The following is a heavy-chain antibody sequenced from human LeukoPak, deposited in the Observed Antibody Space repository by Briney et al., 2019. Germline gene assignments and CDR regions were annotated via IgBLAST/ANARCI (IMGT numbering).Heavy chain of an antibody. CDR1: GGSISSYY. V-gene: IGHV3-7*05. CDR3: VSYCISPTCDSVFDY. Sequence: ETLSLTCTVSGGSISSYYWSWVRQAPGKGLEWVASIKEDGSDKVYVDSVKGRFTISRDNAKNSLFLQMNSLRAEDTAVYYCVSYCISPTCDSVFDYWGQGTLVTVSS. J-gene: IGHJ4*02. D-gene: IGHD2/OR15-2a*01. CDR2: IKEDGSDK.